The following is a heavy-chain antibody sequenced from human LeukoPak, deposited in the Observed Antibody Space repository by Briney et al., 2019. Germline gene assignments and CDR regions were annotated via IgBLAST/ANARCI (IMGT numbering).Heavy chain of an antibody. CDR2: IKQDGRDK. Sequence: GASLRLSCAASGFTFPSYWMTSVRQAPGEGLGWLANIKQDGRDKNYLDSGKGRFTISRDNAKNSLYLQMNILKAGDTAVYYCARYEGLQSYEYYYYGMDVWGQGTTVTVSS. J-gene: IGHJ6*02. CDR1: GFTFPSYW. CDR3: ARYEGLQSYEYYYYGMDV. D-gene: IGHD5-24*01. V-gene: IGHV3-7*01.